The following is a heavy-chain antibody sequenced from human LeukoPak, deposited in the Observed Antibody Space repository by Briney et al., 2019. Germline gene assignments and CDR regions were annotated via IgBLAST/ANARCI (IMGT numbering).Heavy chain of an antibody. CDR3: ARRVGATANNWFDP. V-gene: IGHV1-18*01. CDR1: GYTFTSYG. Sequence: GASVKVSCKASGYTFTSYGISWVRQAPGQGLEWRGWISAYNGNTNYAQKLQGRGTMTTDTSTSTAYMELRSLRSDDTAVYYCARRVGATANNWFDPWGQGTLVTVSS. D-gene: IGHD1-26*01. CDR2: ISAYNGNT. J-gene: IGHJ5*02.